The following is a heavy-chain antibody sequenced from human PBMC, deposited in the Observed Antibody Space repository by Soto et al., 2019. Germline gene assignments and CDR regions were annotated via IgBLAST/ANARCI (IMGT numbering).Heavy chain of an antibody. D-gene: IGHD3-10*01. CDR2: ISGSGGST. Sequence: GGSLRLSCAASGFTFSSYAMSWVRQAPGKGLEWVSAISGSGGSTYYADSVKGRITISRDNSKNTLYLQMNSLRAEDTAVYYCAKSPITMVRAIYGMDVWGQGTTVTVSS. CDR1: GFTFSSYA. J-gene: IGHJ6*02. CDR3: AKSPITMVRAIYGMDV. V-gene: IGHV3-23*01.